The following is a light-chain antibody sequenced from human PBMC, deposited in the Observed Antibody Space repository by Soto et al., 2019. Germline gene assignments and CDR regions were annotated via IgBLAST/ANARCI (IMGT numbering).Light chain of an antibody. CDR1: SSDVGSYNL. V-gene: IGLV2-23*01. CDR3: CSYAGSSNPYV. Sequence: QSALTQPASVSGSPGQSITISCTGTSSDVGSYNLVSWYQQHPGKAPKLMIYEGSKRPSGVSNRFSGSKAGNTASLTISGLQAEDEADYYCCSYAGSSNPYVFGTGPKLTVL. J-gene: IGLJ1*01. CDR2: EGS.